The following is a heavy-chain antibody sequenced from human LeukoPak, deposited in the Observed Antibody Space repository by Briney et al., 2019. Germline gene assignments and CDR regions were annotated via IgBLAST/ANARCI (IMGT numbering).Heavy chain of an antibody. CDR1: GFTFSSYA. J-gene: IGHJ5*02. Sequence: SGGSLRLSCAASGFTFSSYAMSWVRQAPGKGLEWVSAISGSGGSTYYADSVKGRFTISRDNSKNTLYLQMNSLRAEDTAVYYCARGRGSGHKENWFDPWGQGTLVTVSS. CDR3: ARGRGSGHKENWFDP. V-gene: IGHV3-23*01. CDR2: ISGSGGST. D-gene: IGHD6-19*01.